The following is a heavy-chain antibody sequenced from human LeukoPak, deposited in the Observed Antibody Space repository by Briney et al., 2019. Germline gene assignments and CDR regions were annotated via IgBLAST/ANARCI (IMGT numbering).Heavy chain of an antibody. Sequence: PSETLSLTCAVYGGSFSGYYWSWIRQPPGKGLEWIGEINHRRSTNYNPSLKSRVTMSVDTSKNQFSLNLSSVTAADTAVYYCARGDYQGGHGDYWGQGTLVTVSS. D-gene: IGHD5-12*01. J-gene: IGHJ4*02. CDR2: INHRRST. V-gene: IGHV4-34*01. CDR3: ARGDYQGGHGDY. CDR1: GGSFSGYY.